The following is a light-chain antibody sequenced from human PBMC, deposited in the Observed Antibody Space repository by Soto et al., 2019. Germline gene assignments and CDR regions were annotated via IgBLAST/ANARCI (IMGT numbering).Light chain of an antibody. V-gene: IGKV2-28*01. J-gene: IGKJ2*01. CDR1: QSLLHSNGYNY. CDR3: MQALQTPPYT. Sequence: DIVMTQSPLSLPVTPGEPASISCRSSQSLLHSNGYNYLDWYLQKPGQSPQLLIYLGSNRASGDPDRFSGSGSGTDFTLKISRVDAEDVGVYYCMQALQTPPYTFGQGTKLEIK. CDR2: LGS.